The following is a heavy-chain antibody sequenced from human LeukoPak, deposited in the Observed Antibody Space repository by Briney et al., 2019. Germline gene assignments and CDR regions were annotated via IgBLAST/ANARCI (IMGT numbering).Heavy chain of an antibody. CDR3: AKTEVDSSGYYLFDY. CDR1: GFTFSNSA. J-gene: IGHJ4*02. D-gene: IGHD3-22*01. CDR2: ISGSGGST. V-gene: IGHV3-23*01. Sequence: GGSLRLSCAASGFTFSNSAMSWVRQAPGKGLEWVSAISGSGGSTYYADSVKGRFTISRDNSKNTLYLQMNSLRAEDTAVYYCAKTEVDSSGYYLFDYWGQGTLVTVSS.